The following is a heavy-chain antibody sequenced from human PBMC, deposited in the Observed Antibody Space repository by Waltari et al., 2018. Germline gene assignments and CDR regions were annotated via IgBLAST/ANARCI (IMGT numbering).Heavy chain of an antibody. Sequence: EVQLVESGGGLVQPGGSLRLSCAASGFTVSSNYLRWVRQAPGKGLEWVSVIYSGGSTDYADSVKGRFTISRDNSKNTLYLQMNSLRAEDTAVYYCARERDYDILTGYFKGMDVWGQGTTVTVSS. V-gene: IGHV3-66*02. D-gene: IGHD3-9*01. CDR1: GFTVSSNY. CDR3: ARERDYDILTGYFKGMDV. CDR2: IYSGGST. J-gene: IGHJ6*02.